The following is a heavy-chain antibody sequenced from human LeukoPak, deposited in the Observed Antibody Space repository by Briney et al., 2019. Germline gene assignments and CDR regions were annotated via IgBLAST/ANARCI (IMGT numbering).Heavy chain of an antibody. D-gene: IGHD3-10*01. V-gene: IGHV3-53*01. CDR1: GFTVSSNY. CDR2: IYSGGST. Sequence: PGGSLRLSCAASGFTVSSNYMSWVRQAPGKGLEWVSVIYSGGSTYYADSVKGRFTISRDNSKNTLYLQMNSLRAEDTAVYYCAGDLRRGVIIADYYGMDVWGQGTTVTVSS. CDR3: AGDLRRGVIIADYYGMDV. J-gene: IGHJ6*02.